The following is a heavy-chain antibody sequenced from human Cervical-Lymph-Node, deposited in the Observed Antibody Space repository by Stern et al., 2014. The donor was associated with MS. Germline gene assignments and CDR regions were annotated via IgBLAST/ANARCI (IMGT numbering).Heavy chain of an antibody. CDR3: ARLRGYNVLTGYLDY. J-gene: IGHJ4*02. D-gene: IGHD3-9*01. Sequence: QVQLVQSGAEVKKPGASVKISCKASGYTFTNYYMHWVRQAPGQGLEWMGIINPSGDRTSYAQKFEGRVTMTRDTYTSTVNMELSSLTSGDTAVYYCARLRGYNVLTGYLDYWGQGTLVTVSS. CDR2: INPSGDRT. V-gene: IGHV1-46*01. CDR1: GYTFTNYY.